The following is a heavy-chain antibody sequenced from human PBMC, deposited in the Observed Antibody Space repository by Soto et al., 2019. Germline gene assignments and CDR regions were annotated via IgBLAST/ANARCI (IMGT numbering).Heavy chain of an antibody. CDR2: IIPIIGVT. J-gene: IGHJ5*02. V-gene: IGHV1-69*17. CDR1: GDTFNSYV. D-gene: IGHD2-15*01. Sequence: QVQLVQSGAEVKRPGSSVKVSCESSGDTFNSYVISWVRQAPGQGLEWMGGIIPIIGVTHYAQKFKGGVTISPLSSTATAYVALTNLGFEDTALYNCARESLAAKGAAPWGQGPLLTVSS. CDR3: ARESLAAKGAAP.